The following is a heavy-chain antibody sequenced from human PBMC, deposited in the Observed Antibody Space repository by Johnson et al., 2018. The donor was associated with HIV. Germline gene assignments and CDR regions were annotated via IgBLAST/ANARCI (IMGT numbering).Heavy chain of an antibody. J-gene: IGHJ3*01. D-gene: IGHD2-2*01. Sequence: QVQLVESGGGVVQPGGSLRLSCAASGFTFSNYAIHWVRQAPGTGLEWVAFIRYDGTNNYYADSVRGRFTISRDNSKNTVYLQMNSLRAEDTAVYYCAKDLAVVFVTTNGAGAFDLWGQGTLVTVSS. V-gene: IGHV3-30*02. CDR3: AKDLAVVFVTTNGAGAFDL. CDR2: IRYDGTNN. CDR1: GFTFSNYA.